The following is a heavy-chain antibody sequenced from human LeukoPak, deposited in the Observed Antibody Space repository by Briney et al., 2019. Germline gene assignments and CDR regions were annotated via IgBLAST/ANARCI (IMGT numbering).Heavy chain of an antibody. V-gene: IGHV1-69*13. CDR3: ARASAPAAKRRVGYYMDV. D-gene: IGHD2-2*01. CDR2: IIPIFGTA. Sequence: ASVKVSCKASGGTFSSYAISWVRQAPGQGLEWMGGIIPIFGTANYAQKFQGRVTITADESTSTAYMELSSLRSEDTAVYYCARASAPAAKRRVGYYMDVWGKGTTVTVSS. CDR1: GGTFSSYA. J-gene: IGHJ6*03.